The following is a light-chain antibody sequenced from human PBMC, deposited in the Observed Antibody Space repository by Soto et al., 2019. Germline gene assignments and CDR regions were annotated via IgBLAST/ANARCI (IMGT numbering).Light chain of an antibody. V-gene: IGLV2-8*01. CDR2: EVI. Sequence: QSVLTQPPSASGSPGQSVTISCTGSRSDIGDSNYVSWYQQHPRKAPKLIISEVINRPSGVPDRFSASKSGNTASLTISGLQAEDEADYYCASKAGSSRHVVFGGGTQVTVL. CDR3: ASKAGSSRHVV. CDR1: RSDIGDSNY. J-gene: IGLJ2*01.